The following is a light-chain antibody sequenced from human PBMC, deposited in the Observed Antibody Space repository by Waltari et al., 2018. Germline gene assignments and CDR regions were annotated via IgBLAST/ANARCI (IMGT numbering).Light chain of an antibody. Sequence: QLVLTQSPSASASLGASVKLTCTLDSGHSSNIIAWHQHKPEKGPRFLMKVNSEGSHTKGDENPDRLSGSRSGLGRYLTISSVQSEDEADYYCQTGGHGTWVFGGGTKLTVL. CDR2: VNSEGSH. CDR1: SGHSSNI. CDR3: QTGGHGTWV. J-gene: IGLJ3*02. V-gene: IGLV4-69*01.